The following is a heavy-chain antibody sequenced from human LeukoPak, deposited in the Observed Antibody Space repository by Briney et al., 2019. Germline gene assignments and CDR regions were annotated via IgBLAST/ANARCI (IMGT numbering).Heavy chain of an antibody. J-gene: IGHJ4*02. CDR3: ARLWFGELLRPDY. V-gene: IGHV4-38-2*01. CDR1: GYSISSGYY. Sequence: SEILSLTCAVSGYSISSGYYWGWIRQPPGKGLEWIGSIYHSGSTYYNPSLKSRVTISVDTSKNQFSLKLSSVTAADTAVYYCARLWFGELLRPDYWGQGTLVTVSS. CDR2: IYHSGST. D-gene: IGHD3-10*01.